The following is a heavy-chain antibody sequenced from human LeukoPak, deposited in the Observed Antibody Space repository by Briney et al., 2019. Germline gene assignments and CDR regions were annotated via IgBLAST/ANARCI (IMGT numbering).Heavy chain of an antibody. V-gene: IGHV4-4*07. CDR3: SRATMVRGVIITYYFDY. CDR2: IYTSGST. D-gene: IGHD3-10*01. Sequence: SETLSLTYTVSGGSISSYYWSWIRQPAGKGLEWIGRIYTSGSTNYNPSLKSRVTMSVDTSKNQFSLKLSSVTATDKAVYYCSRATMVRGVIITYYFDYWGQGTLVTVSS. J-gene: IGHJ4*02. CDR1: GGSISSYY.